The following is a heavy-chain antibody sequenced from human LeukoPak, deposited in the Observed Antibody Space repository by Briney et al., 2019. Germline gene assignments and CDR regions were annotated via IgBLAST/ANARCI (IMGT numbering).Heavy chain of an antibody. J-gene: IGHJ4*02. CDR1: GYTFTSYD. CDR2: MNPNSGNT. CDR3: ARAGGYCGRISCPYYSDY. D-gene: IGHD2-15*01. V-gene: IGHV1-8*01. Sequence: GASVKVSCKASGYTFTSYDINWVRQATGQGLEWMGWMNPNSGNTGYAQKFQGRVTMTRNTSISTAYMELSSLRSEDTAVYYCARAGGYCGRISCPYYSDYWGQGSLVAVSS.